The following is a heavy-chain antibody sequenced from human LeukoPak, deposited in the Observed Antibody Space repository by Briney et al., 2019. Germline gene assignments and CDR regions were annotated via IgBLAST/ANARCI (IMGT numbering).Heavy chain of an antibody. CDR3: ARAANTATSTPTLAIDY. Sequence: GGSLRLSCAASGFIFSDYYMSWIRQAPGKGLEWVSYISSSSSYTAYADSVKGRFTISRDNAKNPLYLQINSLRAEDTAVYFCARAANTATSTPTLAIDYWGQGTLVTVSS. D-gene: IGHD6-13*01. J-gene: IGHJ4*02. V-gene: IGHV3-11*05. CDR1: GFIFSDYY. CDR2: ISSSSSYT.